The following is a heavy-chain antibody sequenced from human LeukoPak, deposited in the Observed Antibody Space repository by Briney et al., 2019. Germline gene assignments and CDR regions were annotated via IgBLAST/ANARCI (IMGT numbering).Heavy chain of an antibody. V-gene: IGHV3-23*01. J-gene: IGHJ6*03. Sequence: GGSLRPSCAASGFTLSSYAMSWVRQAPGKGLEWVSAISGSGGSTYYADSVKGRFTISRDNSKSTLYLQMNSLRAEDTAVYYCAKDKDYYMDVWGKGTTVTVSS. CDR3: AKDKDYYMDV. CDR1: GFTLSSYA. CDR2: ISGSGGST.